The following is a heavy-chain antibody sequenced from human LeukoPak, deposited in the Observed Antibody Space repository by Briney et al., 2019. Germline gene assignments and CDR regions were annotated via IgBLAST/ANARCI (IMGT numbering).Heavy chain of an antibody. D-gene: IGHD2-8*01. J-gene: IGHJ5*02. V-gene: IGHV3-33*08. CDR2: IWYDGSNK. CDR3: AREGLGYCTNGVCYEVFDP. Sequence: GGSLRLSCAAPGFTFSSYAMTWVRQAPGKGLEWVAVIWYDGSNKYYADSVKGRFTISRDNSKNTLYLQMNSLRAEDTAVYYCAREGLGYCTNGVCYEVFDPWGQGTLVTVSS. CDR1: GFTFSSYA.